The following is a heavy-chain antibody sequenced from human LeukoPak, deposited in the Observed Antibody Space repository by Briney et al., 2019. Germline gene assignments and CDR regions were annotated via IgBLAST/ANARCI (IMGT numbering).Heavy chain of an antibody. CDR2: ISYDGSNK. J-gene: IGHJ4*02. Sequence: GGSLRLSCAASGFTFSSYGMHWVRQAPGKGLEWVAVISYDGSNKYYADSVKGRFTISRDNSKNTLYLQTNSLRAEDTAVYYCAKDQGYDSSGYFFYGPVDYWGQGTLVTVSS. CDR1: GFTFSSYG. CDR3: AKDQGYDSSGYFFYGPVDY. D-gene: IGHD3-22*01. V-gene: IGHV3-30*18.